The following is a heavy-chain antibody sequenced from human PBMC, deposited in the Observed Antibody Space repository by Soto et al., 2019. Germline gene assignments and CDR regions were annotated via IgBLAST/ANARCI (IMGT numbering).Heavy chain of an antibody. D-gene: IGHD3-10*01. Sequence: PSETLSLTCTVSGGSISSSSYYWGWIRQPPGKGLEWIGSIYYSGSTYYNPSLKSRVTISVDTSKNQFSLKLSSVTAADTAVYYCARHRPHVFGSGSHYNGYDYWGPGILVNVAS. J-gene: IGHJ4*02. CDR2: IYYSGST. CDR3: ARHRPHVFGSGSHYNGYDY. V-gene: IGHV4-39*01. CDR1: GGSISSSSYY.